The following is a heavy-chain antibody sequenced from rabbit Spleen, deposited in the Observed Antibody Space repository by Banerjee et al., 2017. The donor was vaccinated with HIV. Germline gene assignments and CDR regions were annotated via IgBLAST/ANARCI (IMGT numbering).Heavy chain of an antibody. J-gene: IGHJ4*01. V-gene: IGHV1S7*01. CDR2: IDPVFGIT. CDR1: GFTLSSYY. D-gene: IGHD4-1*01. CDR3: VREVAAKFNL. Sequence: QELVESAGGLVNPGGSLTLTCTASGFTLSSYYMNWVRQAPGKGLEWIGYIDPVFGITYYANWVNGRFTISSHNAQNTLFLQLNSLTAADTATYFCVREVAAKFNLWGQGTLVTVS.